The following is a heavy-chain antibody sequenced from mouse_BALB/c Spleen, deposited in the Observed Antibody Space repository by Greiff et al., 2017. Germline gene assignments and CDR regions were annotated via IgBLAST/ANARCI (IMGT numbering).Heavy chain of an antibody. CDR2: IDPSDSET. CDR3: AREYYGHYFDY. CDR1: GYSFTSYW. V-gene: IGHV1S127*01. Sequence: QVQLQQSGPQLVRPGASVKISCKASGYSFTSYWMHWVKQRPGQGLEWIGMIDPSDSETRLNQKFKDKATLTVDKSSSTAYMQLSSPTSEDSAVYYCAREYYGHYFDYWGQGTTLTVSS. J-gene: IGHJ2*01. D-gene: IGHD1-2*01.